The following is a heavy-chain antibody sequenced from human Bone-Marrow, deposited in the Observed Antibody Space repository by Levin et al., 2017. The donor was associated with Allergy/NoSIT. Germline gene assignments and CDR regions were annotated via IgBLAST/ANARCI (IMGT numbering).Heavy chain of an antibody. CDR3: AGDRAHSSGWYSVY. V-gene: IGHV1-69*04. D-gene: IGHD6-19*01. J-gene: IGHJ4*02. CDR1: GDTFSNYA. CDR2: IIPILDIA. Sequence: ASVKVSCQASGDTFSNYAFSWVRQAPGQGLEWTGRIIPILDIAHYPQKFQGRVAITADKSTSTAYMELSSLRSEDTAVYFCAGDRAHSSGWYSVYWGQGTLITVSS.